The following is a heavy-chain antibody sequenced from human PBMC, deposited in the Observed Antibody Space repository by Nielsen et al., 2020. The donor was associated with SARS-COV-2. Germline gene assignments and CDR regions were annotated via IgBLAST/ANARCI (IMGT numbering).Heavy chain of an antibody. J-gene: IGHJ4*02. Sequence: ASVKVSCKASGYTFTGYHMHWVRQAPGQGLEWMGRINPNSGGTNYAQKFQGRVTMTRDTSISTAYMELSRLRSDDTAVYYCATSSSWSLGFDYWGQGTLVTVSS. CDR1: GYTFTGYH. CDR3: ATSSSWSLGFDY. CDR2: INPNSGGT. D-gene: IGHD6-13*01. V-gene: IGHV1-2*06.